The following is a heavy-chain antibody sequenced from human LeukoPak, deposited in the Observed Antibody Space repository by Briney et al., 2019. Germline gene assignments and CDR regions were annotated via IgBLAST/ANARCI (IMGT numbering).Heavy chain of an antibody. D-gene: IGHD5-18*01. Sequence: GGSLRLSCAASGFTFSSYWMSWVRQAPGKGLEWVANIKQDGSEKYSVDSVKGRFTISRDNAKNSLYLHMNSLRAEDTAVYYCAREGWRGYTLWIHQYYMDVWGKGTTVTVSS. V-gene: IGHV3-7*01. CDR1: GFTFSSYW. J-gene: IGHJ6*03. CDR2: IKQDGSEK. CDR3: AREGWRGYTLWIHQYYMDV.